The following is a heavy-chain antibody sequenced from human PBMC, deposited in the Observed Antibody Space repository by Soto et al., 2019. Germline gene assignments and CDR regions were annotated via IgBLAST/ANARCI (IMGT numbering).Heavy chain of an antibody. CDR2: ITVGTGDT. Sequence: ASVKVSCKASGYSFNSYTLHWVRQAPGQRLEWMGWITVGTGDTKYSQNFQGRVAITADTSANTAHMELSSLKSEDTAVYYCALNPSTPSYHPWNDVWGQATPVSVSS. J-gene: IGHJ4*02. CDR1: GYSFNSYT. V-gene: IGHV1-3*01. CDR3: ALNPSTPSYHPWNDV. D-gene: IGHD1-1*01.